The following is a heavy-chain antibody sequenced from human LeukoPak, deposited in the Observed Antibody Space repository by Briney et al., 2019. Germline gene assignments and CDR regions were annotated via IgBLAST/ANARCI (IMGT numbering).Heavy chain of an antibody. D-gene: IGHD3-3*01. CDR3: ARGQKEGLLRSWQARYYYYMDV. V-gene: IGHV4-38-2*02. J-gene: IGHJ6*03. CDR2: IYHSGST. CDR1: GYSISSGYY. Sequence: PSETLSLTCTVSGYSISSGYYWGWIRQPPGKGLEWIGSIYHSGSTYYNPSLKSRVTISVDTSKNQFSLKLSSVTAADTAVYYCARGQKEGLLRSWQARYYYYMDVWGKGTTVTVSS.